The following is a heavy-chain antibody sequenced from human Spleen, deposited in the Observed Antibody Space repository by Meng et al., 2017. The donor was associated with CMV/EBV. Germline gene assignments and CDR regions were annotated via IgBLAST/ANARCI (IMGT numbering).Heavy chain of an antibody. Sequence: GGSLRLSCAASGFTFSGSAMHWVRQASGKGLEWVGRIRSKANSYATAYAASVKGRFTISRDDSKNTAYLQMNSLRAEDTAVYYCARDPLLLRFDYWGQGTLVTVSS. CDR3: ARDPLLLRFDY. D-gene: IGHD2-15*01. J-gene: IGHJ4*02. V-gene: IGHV3-73*01. CDR2: IRSKANSYAT. CDR1: GFTFSGSA.